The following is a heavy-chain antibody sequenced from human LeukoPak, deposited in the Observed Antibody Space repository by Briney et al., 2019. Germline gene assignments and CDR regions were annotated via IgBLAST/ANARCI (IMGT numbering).Heavy chain of an antibody. J-gene: IGHJ5*02. Sequence: SETLSLTCTVSGGSIGSSSYYWDWIRQPPGKGLEWIGEGSESGGTKFNPSLKSRVTISADTSKNQFSLKLNSVTAADTAVYYCAKNGQSGFSFDPWGQGTLVTVSS. CDR2: GSESGGT. V-gene: IGHV4-39*07. D-gene: IGHD3-3*01. CDR3: AKNGQSGFSFDP. CDR1: GGSIGSSSYY.